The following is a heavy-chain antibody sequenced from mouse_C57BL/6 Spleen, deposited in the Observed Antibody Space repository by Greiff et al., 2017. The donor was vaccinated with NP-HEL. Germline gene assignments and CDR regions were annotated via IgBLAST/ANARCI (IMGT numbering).Heavy chain of an antibody. V-gene: IGHV1-26*01. J-gene: IGHJ1*03. CDR1: GYTFTDYY. CDR3: ARGYYDSYWYFDV. D-gene: IGHD2-4*01. Sequence: VQLQQPGPELVKPGASVKISCKASGYTFTDYYMNWVKQSHGKSLEWIGDINPNNGGTSYNQKFKGKATLTVDKSSSTAYMELRSLTSEDSAVYYCARGYYDSYWYFDVWGTGTTVTVSS. CDR2: INPNNGGT.